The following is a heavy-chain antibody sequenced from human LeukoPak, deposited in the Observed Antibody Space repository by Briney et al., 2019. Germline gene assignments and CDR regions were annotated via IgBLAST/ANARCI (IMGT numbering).Heavy chain of an antibody. CDR3: ARSWDARLNFDY. D-gene: IGHD1-26*01. Sequence: RGSLRLSCAAYGFIVSNNYMNWVRQAPGKGLEWVSVIYSGGSTYYADSVKGRFTISRDNSKNTVDLQMNDLRGEDTAVYYCARSWDARLNFDYWGQGTLVTVSS. CDR2: IYSGGST. CDR1: GFIVSNNY. V-gene: IGHV3-66*02. J-gene: IGHJ4*02.